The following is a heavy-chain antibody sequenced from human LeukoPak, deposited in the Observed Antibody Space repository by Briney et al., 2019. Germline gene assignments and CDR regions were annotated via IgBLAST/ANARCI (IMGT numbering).Heavy chain of an antibody. CDR2: IYYSGST. CDR3: AGGYPYYYGMDV. D-gene: IGHD3-22*01. CDR1: GGSISSYY. Sequence: PSETLSLTCNVSGGSISSYYWSWIRQPPGKGLEYIGYIYYSGSTNYNPSLKSRVTISVDTSNKQFSLKLSSVTAADTAVYYCAGGYPYYYGMDVWGQGTTVTVSS. J-gene: IGHJ6*02. V-gene: IGHV4-59*01.